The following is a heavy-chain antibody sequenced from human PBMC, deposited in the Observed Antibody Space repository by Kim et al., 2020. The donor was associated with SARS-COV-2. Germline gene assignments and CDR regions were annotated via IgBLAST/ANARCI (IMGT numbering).Heavy chain of an antibody. V-gene: IGHV1-69*06. Sequence: SVKVSCKASGGAFGTYTISWVRQAPGQGLEWMGGFIPIFNSANYAQRFQGRVTITVDKSTDTAYMELNSLRSEDTAVYYCTRGSRGLVTHCDYWGQGTLVTVSS. CDR2: FIPIFNSA. J-gene: IGHJ4*02. CDR3: TRGSRGLVTHCDY. CDR1: GGAFGTYT. D-gene: IGHD3-9*01.